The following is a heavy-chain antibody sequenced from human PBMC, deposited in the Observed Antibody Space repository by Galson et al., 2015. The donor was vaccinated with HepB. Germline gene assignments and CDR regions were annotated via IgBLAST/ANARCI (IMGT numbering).Heavy chain of an antibody. J-gene: IGHJ4*02. Sequence: PALVNPTQTLTLTCTFSGFAPRTSGMRVSWIRKPPGKALEWLARIDLDDDKFYSTSLKTRLTISKDTSKNQVVLTMTNMDPVDTATYYCAHRPTYCSGSYYTHPFDYWGQGTLVTVSS. V-gene: IGHV2-70*04. CDR2: IDLDDDK. CDR3: AHRPTYCSGSYYTHPFDY. CDR1: GFAPRTSGMR. D-gene: IGHD3-10*01.